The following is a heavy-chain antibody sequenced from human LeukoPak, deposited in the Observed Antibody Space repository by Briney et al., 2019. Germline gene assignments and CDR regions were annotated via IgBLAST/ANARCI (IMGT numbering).Heavy chain of an antibody. D-gene: IGHD4-17*01. CDR2: ISSDNTYI. J-gene: IGHJ4*02. Sequence: GGSLRLSCAASGYIFKDYWMSWVRQAPGKGLEWVSSISSDNTYIFYADSLKGRFTISRDNAKKSVYLQMNSLRAEDTAVYYCASTYGDYLYYFDSWGQGTLVTVSS. CDR1: GYIFKDYW. CDR3: ASTYGDYLYYFDS. V-gene: IGHV3-21*01.